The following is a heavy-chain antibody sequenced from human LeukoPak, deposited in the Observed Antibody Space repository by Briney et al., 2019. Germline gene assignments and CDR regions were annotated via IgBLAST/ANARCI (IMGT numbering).Heavy chain of an antibody. CDR1: GFTFNAFG. D-gene: IGHD2-21*02. Sequence: GGSLRLSCAASGFTFNAFGMNWVRQAPGKGLGWVSYIGTTSGAIYYADSVKGRFIISRDSAKNSLYLQMNSLRAEDTAVYYCARFRTWGDKAFDYWGQGTLVTVSS. J-gene: IGHJ4*02. V-gene: IGHV3-48*01. CDR2: IGTTSGAI. CDR3: ARFRTWGDKAFDY.